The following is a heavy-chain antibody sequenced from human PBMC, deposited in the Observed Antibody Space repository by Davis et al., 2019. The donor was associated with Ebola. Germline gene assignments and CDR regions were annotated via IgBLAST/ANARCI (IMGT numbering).Heavy chain of an antibody. D-gene: IGHD4-17*01. CDR1: GFTFSSYW. Sequence: GESLKISCAASGFTFSSYWMHWVRQAPGKGLVWVSRINSDGSSTSYADSVKGRFTISRDNAKNTLYLQMNSLRAEDTAVYYCARDQPTGDYVHWYFDLWGRGTLVTVSS. CDR3: ARDQPTGDYVHWYFDL. J-gene: IGHJ2*01. CDR2: INSDGSST. V-gene: IGHV3-74*01.